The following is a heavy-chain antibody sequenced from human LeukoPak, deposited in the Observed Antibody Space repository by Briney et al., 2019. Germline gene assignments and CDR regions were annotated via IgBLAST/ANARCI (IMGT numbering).Heavy chain of an antibody. J-gene: IGHJ4*02. Sequence: SETLSLTCTVSGGSISSYYWSWIRQPPGKGLEWIGYIYYSGSTNYNPSLKSRVTISVDTPKNQFSLKLSSVTAADTAVYYCARGYSGYAYFDYWGQGTLVTVSS. CDR1: GGSISSYY. D-gene: IGHD5-12*01. V-gene: IGHV4-59*08. CDR2: IYYSGST. CDR3: ARGYSGYAYFDY.